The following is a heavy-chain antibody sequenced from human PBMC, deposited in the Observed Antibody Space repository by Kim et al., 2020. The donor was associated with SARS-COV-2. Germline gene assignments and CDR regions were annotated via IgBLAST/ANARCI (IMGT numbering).Heavy chain of an antibody. CDR2: INHSGST. Sequence: SETLSLTCAVYGGSFSGYYWSWIRQPPGKGLEWIGEINHSGSTNYNPSLKSRVTISVDTSKNQFSLKLSSVTAADTAVYYCARGNSGWYYYYYYYGMDV. J-gene: IGHJ6*01. CDR3: ARGNSGWYYYYYYYGMDV. CDR1: GGSFSGYY. D-gene: IGHD6-19*01. V-gene: IGHV4-34*01.